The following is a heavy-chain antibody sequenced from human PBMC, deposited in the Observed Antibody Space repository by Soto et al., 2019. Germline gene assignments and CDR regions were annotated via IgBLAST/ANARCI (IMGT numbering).Heavy chain of an antibody. Sequence: QVQLQESGPGLVKPSETLSLTCTVSGGSISGYYWSWIRQPPGKGLEWIGYMYNTGSTVYNPSFNSRVTISVDTSKNQFSLKLNSGTAADTAVYYCSRDLWGYCGTDCYPLDVWGQGTTVTVSS. V-gene: IGHV4-59*01. CDR1: GGSISGYY. J-gene: IGHJ6*02. CDR3: SRDLWGYCGTDCYPLDV. D-gene: IGHD2-21*02. CDR2: MYNTGST.